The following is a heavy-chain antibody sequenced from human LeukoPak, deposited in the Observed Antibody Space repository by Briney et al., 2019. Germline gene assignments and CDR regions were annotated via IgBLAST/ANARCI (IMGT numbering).Heavy chain of an antibody. J-gene: IGHJ4*02. V-gene: IGHV3-23*01. Sequence: GGSLRHSCAASGFSCSTRGMSWVRQAPGKGLEWVSAISGNDESTFYADSVKGRFTISRDNSRNTLYLQLSSLSAEDSAIYYCARDRRPARTYSGLFDYWGQGTLVTVSS. CDR2: ISGNDEST. CDR3: ARDRRPARTYSGLFDY. CDR1: GFSCSTRG. D-gene: IGHD5-12*01.